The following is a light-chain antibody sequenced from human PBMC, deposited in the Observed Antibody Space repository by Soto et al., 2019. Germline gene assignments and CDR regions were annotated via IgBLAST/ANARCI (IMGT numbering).Light chain of an antibody. V-gene: IGLV2-14*01. Sequence: QSALTQPASVSGSPGQSITISCTGTSSDVGGYNFVSWYQQHPGKAPKLMIYDVINRPSGVSNRFSASKSGNTASLTISGLQAEDEADYYCSSYTSSNTVVFGGGTKLTVL. CDR2: DVI. J-gene: IGLJ2*01. CDR3: SSYTSSNTVV. CDR1: SSDVGGYNF.